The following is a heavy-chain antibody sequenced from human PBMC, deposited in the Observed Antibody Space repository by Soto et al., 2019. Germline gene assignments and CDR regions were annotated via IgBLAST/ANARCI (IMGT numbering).Heavy chain of an antibody. D-gene: IGHD3-22*01. CDR2: IYYSGST. Sequence: PSETLSLTCTVSGGSISSSSYYWGWIRQPPGKGLEWIGSIYYSGSTYYNPSLKSRVTISVDTSKNQFSLKLSSVTAADTAVYYCARHYGGYYYPYYYGMDVWGQGTTVTVS. V-gene: IGHV4-39*01. CDR3: ARHYGGYYYPYYYGMDV. CDR1: GGSISSSSYY. J-gene: IGHJ6*02.